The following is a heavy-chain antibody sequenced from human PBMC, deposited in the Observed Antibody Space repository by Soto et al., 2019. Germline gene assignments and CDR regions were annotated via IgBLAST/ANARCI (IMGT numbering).Heavy chain of an antibody. J-gene: IGHJ4*02. D-gene: IGHD6-19*01. CDR2: ISDSGDNT. V-gene: IGHV3-23*01. Sequence: GGSLRLSCAASGFTFSTYVMRWVRQAPGKGREWVSGISDSGDNTYYGDSVKGRFTISRDNSKNTLFLQMNSLSAEDTAAYYCVIVRSTSAWYGYFDYWGQGPLVTVSS. CDR1: GFTFSTYV. CDR3: VIVRSTSAWYGYFDY.